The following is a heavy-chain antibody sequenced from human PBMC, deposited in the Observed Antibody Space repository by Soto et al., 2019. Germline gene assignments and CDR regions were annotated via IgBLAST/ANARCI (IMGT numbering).Heavy chain of an antibody. J-gene: IGHJ6*03. Sequence: QVQLVESGGGVVQPGRSLRLSCAASGFTFSGNGMHWVRQAPGKGVEWVSVISYDGSNKNYADSVKGRFTISRDDSKNTLYLQMNSLRGEDTAVYHCAKGTSTTAYMDVWGKGTTGTGSS. V-gene: IGHV3-30*18. CDR1: GFTFSGNG. CDR2: ISYDGSNK. D-gene: IGHD1-1*01. CDR3: AKGTSTTAYMDV.